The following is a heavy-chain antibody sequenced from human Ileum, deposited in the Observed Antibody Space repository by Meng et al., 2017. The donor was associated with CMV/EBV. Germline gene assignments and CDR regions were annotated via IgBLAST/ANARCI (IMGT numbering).Heavy chain of an antibody. CDR3: ARMYSGSCDY. Sequence: SETLSLTCTVSGGSISSSSYYWGWIRQPPGKGLEWIGSIYYSGSTYYNPSLKSRLTISVDTSKNQFSLKLSSVTAADTAVYYCARMYSGSCDYWGQGTRVTGSS. V-gene: IGHV4-39*01. CDR2: IYYSGST. CDR1: GGSISSSSYY. J-gene: IGHJ4*02. D-gene: IGHD1-26*01.